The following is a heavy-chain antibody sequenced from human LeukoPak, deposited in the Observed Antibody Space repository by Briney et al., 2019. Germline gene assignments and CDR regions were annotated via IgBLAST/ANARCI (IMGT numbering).Heavy chain of an antibody. Sequence: PGRSLRLSCAASGFTFTPHAMHWVRQAPGMGLEWVAFIWFDGSNKYYADSVKGRFTISKDNSENTLYLQMNSLRAEDTAVYYCARVARVSYWGQGTLVTVSS. CDR3: ARVARVSY. CDR1: GFTFTPHA. D-gene: IGHD3-3*01. J-gene: IGHJ4*02. CDR2: IWFDGSNK. V-gene: IGHV3-33*01.